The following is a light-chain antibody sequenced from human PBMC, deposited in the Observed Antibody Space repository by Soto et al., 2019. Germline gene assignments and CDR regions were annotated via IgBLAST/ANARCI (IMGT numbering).Light chain of an antibody. Sequence: QSVLTQPPSASGTPGQRVTISCSGSSSNIGSHVVYWYQQLAGTAPKLLMYNNNQRPSGVPDRFSGSKSGTSASLAISGLQSEDEADYYCAVWDDSLDSWVFGGGTKLTV. V-gene: IGLV1-44*01. CDR3: AVWDDSLDSWV. J-gene: IGLJ3*02. CDR1: SSNIGSHV. CDR2: NNN.